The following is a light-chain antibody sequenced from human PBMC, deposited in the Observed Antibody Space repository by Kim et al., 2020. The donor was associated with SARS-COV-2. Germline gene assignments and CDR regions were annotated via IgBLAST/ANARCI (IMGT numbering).Light chain of an antibody. CDR3: QQRSNWPRT. CDR2: DVS. Sequence: EIVLTQSPATLSLSPGERATLSCRASQSVSSYLAWYQQKPGQAPRLLIYDVSNRAIGIPARFSGSGSGTDFTLTISSLEPEDFAVYYCQQRSNWPRTFGQGTKVDIK. J-gene: IGKJ1*01. CDR1: QSVSSY. V-gene: IGKV3-11*01.